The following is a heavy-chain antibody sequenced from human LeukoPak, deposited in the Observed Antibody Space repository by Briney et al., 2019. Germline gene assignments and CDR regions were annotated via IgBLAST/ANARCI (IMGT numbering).Heavy chain of an antibody. CDR3: ARGIDEWLYLNY. CDR2: MNRDGSEV. D-gene: IGHD3-3*01. J-gene: IGHJ4*02. CDR1: GFPFAPFW. V-gene: IGHV3-7*04. Sequence: GGSLRLSCAASGFPFAPFWMTWVRQAPGKGPEFVATMNRDGSEVAYGNSVRGRFTISRDNAKNSLYLQMYSLRAEDTAVYYCARGIDEWLYLNYWGQGALVAVSS.